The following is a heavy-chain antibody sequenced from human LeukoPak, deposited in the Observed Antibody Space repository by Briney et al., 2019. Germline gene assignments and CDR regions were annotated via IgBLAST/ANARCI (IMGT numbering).Heavy chain of an antibody. CDR3: AKEGVAFLNWFDP. CDR1: GFTFSNYV. J-gene: IGHJ5*02. D-gene: IGHD5-12*01. V-gene: IGHV3-23*01. CDR2: ISASGGTI. Sequence: GGSLRLSCVASGFTFSNYVMSWVRQAPGKGLEWVSAISASGGTIYSAVSVKGRFTISRDNSKNTLYVQMNSLRAEDTAVYYCAKEGVAFLNWFDPWGQGTLVTVSS.